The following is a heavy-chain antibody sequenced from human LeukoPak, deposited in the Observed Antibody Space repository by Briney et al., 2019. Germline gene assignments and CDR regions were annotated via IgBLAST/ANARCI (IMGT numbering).Heavy chain of an antibody. J-gene: IGHJ4*02. CDR1: GDSMNSSSFY. CDR3: ARERVTGGVDY. D-gene: IGHD7-27*01. V-gene: IGHV4-61*02. CDR2: IYTSGST. Sequence: SETLSLTCTVSGDSMNSSSFYWGWIRQPPGKGLEWIGRIYTSGSTNYNPSLKSRVTISVDTSKNQFSLKLSSVTAADTAVYYCARERVTGGVDYWGQGTLVTVSS.